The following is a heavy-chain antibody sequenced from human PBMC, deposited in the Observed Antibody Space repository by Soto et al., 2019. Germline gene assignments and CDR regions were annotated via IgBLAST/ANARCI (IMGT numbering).Heavy chain of an antibody. CDR3: ARGRKVLRFLECLSSAHSYGMDV. D-gene: IGHD3-3*01. Sequence: ASVKVSCKASGYTFTSYDINWVRQATGQGLEWMGWMNPNSGNTGYAQKFQGRVTMTRNTSISTAYMELSSLRSEDTAVYYCARGRKVLRFLECLSSAHSYGMDVWGQRATLTVSS. J-gene: IGHJ6*02. V-gene: IGHV1-8*01. CDR1: GYTFTSYD. CDR2: MNPNSGNT.